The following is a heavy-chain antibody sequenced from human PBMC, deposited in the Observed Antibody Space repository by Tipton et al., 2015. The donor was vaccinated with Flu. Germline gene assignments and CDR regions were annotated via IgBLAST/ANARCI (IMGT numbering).Heavy chain of an antibody. CDR3: ARAIYGSGSYYFDY. Sequence: TLSLTCTVSGGSISSYYWSWIRQPPGKGLEWIGYIYYSGSTNYNPSLKSRVTISVDTSKNQFSLKLSSVTAADTAVYYCARAIYGSGSYYFDYWGQGTLVTVSS. J-gene: IGHJ4*02. V-gene: IGHV4-59*01. D-gene: IGHD3-10*01. CDR1: GGSISSYY. CDR2: IYYSGST.